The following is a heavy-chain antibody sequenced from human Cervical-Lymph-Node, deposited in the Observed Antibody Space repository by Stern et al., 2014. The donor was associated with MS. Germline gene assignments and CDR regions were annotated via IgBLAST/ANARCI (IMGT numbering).Heavy chain of an antibody. Sequence: QITLKESGPALVKPAQTLTLTCTLSGFSVSTSGVRVSWIRQPPGKALEWLASLDWDDDRFYRASLKTRLTVSKDISKNQVVLTMTNVDPVDTATYYCARHRPDCRDGSCYLTLFDYWGQGTLVTVSS. V-gene: IGHV2-70*04. CDR3: ARHRPDCRDGSCYLTLFDY. CDR2: LDWDDDR. D-gene: IGHD2-15*01. J-gene: IGHJ4*02. CDR1: GFSVSTSGVR.